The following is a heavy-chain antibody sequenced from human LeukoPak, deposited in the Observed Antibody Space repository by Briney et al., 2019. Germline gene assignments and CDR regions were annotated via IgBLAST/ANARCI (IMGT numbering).Heavy chain of an antibody. J-gene: IGHJ4*02. D-gene: IGHD2-21*02. CDR1: GFTFDDYA. V-gene: IGHV3-9*01. Sequence: PGGSLRLSCAASGFTFDDYAMHWVRQAPGKGLEWVSGISWNSGSIGYADSMKGRFTISRDNAKNSLYLQMNSLRAEDTALYYCAKGALAYCGGDCYSENDYWGQGTLVTVSS. CDR3: AKGALAYCGGDCYSENDY. CDR2: ISWNSGSI.